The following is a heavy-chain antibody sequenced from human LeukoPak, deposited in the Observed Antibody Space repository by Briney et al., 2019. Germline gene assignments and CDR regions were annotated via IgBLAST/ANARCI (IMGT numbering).Heavy chain of an antibody. V-gene: IGHV3-64*01. J-gene: IGHJ4*02. CDR1: GFTFSSYE. Sequence: PGGSLRLSCAASGFTFSSYEMNWVRQAPGKGLEYVSAISSNGGSTYYANSVKGRFTISRDNSKNTLYLQMGSLRAEDMAFYYCARDLGDTYGSYYFDYWGQGTLVTVSS. CDR2: ISSNGGST. D-gene: IGHD5-18*01. CDR3: ARDLGDTYGSYYFDY.